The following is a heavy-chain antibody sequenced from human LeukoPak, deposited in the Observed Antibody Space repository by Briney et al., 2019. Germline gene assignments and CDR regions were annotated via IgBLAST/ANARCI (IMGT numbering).Heavy chain of an antibody. V-gene: IGHV3-48*03. CDR3: ARDISPLDY. CDR1: GFTFSSYE. Sequence: RGSLRLSCAASGFTFSSYEMNWVRQAPGKGLEWVSYISSSGSTIYYADSVKGRSTISRDNAENSLSLQMNSLRAEDTAVYYCARDISPLDYWGQGTLVTASS. CDR2: ISSSGSTI. J-gene: IGHJ4*02.